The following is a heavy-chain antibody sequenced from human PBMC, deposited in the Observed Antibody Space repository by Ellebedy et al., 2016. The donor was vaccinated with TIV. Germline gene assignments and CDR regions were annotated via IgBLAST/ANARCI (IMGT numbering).Heavy chain of an antibody. CDR2: IIPIFGTA. CDR1: GGTFSSYA. CDR3: ARDQIAVAGRYSSRMDV. Sequence: SVKVSXXASGGTFSSYAISWVRQAPGQGLEWMGGIIPIFGTANYAQKFQGRVTITADESTSTAYMELSSLRSEDTAVYYCARDQIAVAGRYSSRMDVWGQGTTVTVSS. V-gene: IGHV1-69*13. D-gene: IGHD6-19*01. J-gene: IGHJ6*02.